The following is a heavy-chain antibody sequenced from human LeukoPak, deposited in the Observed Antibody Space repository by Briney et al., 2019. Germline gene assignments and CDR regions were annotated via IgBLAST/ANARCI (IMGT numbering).Heavy chain of an antibody. CDR3: ARAYSYAPWYFDY. J-gene: IGHJ4*02. CDR1: GGSISSYY. D-gene: IGHD2-2*01. Sequence: SETLSLTCTVSGGSISSYYWSWIRQPPGKGLEWIGYIYYSGSTNYNPSLKSRVTISVDTSKNQFSLKLSSVTAADTAAYYCARAYSYAPWYFDYWGQGTLVTVSS. CDR2: IYYSGST. V-gene: IGHV4-59*01.